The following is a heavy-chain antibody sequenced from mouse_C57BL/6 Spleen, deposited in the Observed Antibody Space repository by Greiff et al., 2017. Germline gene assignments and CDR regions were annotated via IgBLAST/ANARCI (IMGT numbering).Heavy chain of an antibody. CDR1: GFTFSSYA. J-gene: IGHJ4*01. V-gene: IGHV5-4*01. D-gene: IGHD3-2*02. Sequence: EVQRVESGGGLVKPGGSLKLSCAASGFTFSSYAMSWVRQTPEKRLEWVATISDGGSYTYYPDNVKGRFTISRDNAKNNLYLQMSHLKSEDTAMYYCARDQDSSYAMDYWGQGTSVTVSS. CDR3: ARDQDSSYAMDY. CDR2: ISDGGSYT.